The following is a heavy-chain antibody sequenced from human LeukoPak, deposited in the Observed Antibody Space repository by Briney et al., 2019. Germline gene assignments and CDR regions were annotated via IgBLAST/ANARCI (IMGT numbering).Heavy chain of an antibody. Sequence: ASVKVSCKASGGTFSSYAISWVRQAPGQGLEWMGRIIPILGIANYAQKFQGRVTITADKSTSTAYMELSSLRSEDTAVYYCARDGSSRSGATSPRFYYHGMDVWGQGTTVTVSS. CDR1: GGTFSSYA. J-gene: IGHJ6*02. V-gene: IGHV1-69*04. CDR2: IIPILGIA. CDR3: ARDGSSRSGATSPRFYYHGMDV. D-gene: IGHD1-26*01.